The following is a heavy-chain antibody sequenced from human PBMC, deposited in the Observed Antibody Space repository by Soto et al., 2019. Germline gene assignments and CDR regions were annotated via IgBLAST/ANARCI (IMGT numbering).Heavy chain of an antibody. Sequence: SVKVSCKASGGTFSSCAISWVRQAPGQGLEWMGGIIPIFGTANYAQKFQGRVTITADESTSTAYMEPSSLRSEDTAVYYCARGYYDSXGYYPSPYPFSRSYFDYWGLGTLVTVSS. V-gene: IGHV1-69*13. CDR1: GGTFSSCA. CDR2: IIPIFGTA. J-gene: IGHJ4*02. CDR3: ARGYYDSXGYYPSPYPFSRSYFDY. D-gene: IGHD3-22*01.